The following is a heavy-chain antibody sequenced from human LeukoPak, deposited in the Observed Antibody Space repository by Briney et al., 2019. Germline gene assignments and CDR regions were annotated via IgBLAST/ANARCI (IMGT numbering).Heavy chain of an antibody. CDR1: GYTFTGYY. CDR2: INPNSGGT. Sequence: ASVNVSCKASGYTFTGYYMHWVRQAPGQGLEWMGCINPNSGGTNYAQKCQGRVTMTRDTFISTADIELSRLRSDDTAVYYCPRDLGHSGYERVYNWFDPWGQGTLVTVCS. J-gene: IGHJ5*02. CDR3: PRDLGHSGYERVYNWFDP. D-gene: IGHD5-12*01. V-gene: IGHV1-2*02.